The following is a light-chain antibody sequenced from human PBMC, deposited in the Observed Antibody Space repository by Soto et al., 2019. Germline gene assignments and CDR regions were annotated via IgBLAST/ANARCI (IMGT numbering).Light chain of an antibody. CDR3: RQYNSGPPLS. J-gene: IGKJ4*01. Sequence: EIVMTQSPGTLSVSPGARATLSCVASQSVSTNLAWYQQKPGQAPRPLIYGESIRAPGIPARFSGSGSGTEFTLTITSLQSEDSADYYCRQYNSGPPLSFGGGTKVDIK. CDR2: GES. V-gene: IGKV3-15*01. CDR1: QSVSTN.